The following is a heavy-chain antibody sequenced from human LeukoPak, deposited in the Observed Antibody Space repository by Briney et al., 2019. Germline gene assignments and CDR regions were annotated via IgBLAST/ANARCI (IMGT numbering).Heavy chain of an antibody. CDR3: ATGVAAAIHHDGIDY. CDR1: GFTFSSYG. CDR2: IRYDGSNK. D-gene: IGHD6-13*01. Sequence: GGSLRLSCAASGFTFSSYGMHWVRQAPGKGLEWVAFIRYDGSNKYYADSVKGRFTISRDNSKNTLYLQMNSLRTEDTDVYYCATGVAAAIHHDGIDYWGQGTLVTVSS. V-gene: IGHV3-30*02. J-gene: IGHJ4*02.